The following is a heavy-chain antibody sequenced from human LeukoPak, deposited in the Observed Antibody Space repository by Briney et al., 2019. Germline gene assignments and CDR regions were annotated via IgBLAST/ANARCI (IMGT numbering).Heavy chain of an antibody. V-gene: IGHV4-38-2*01. CDR2: VYHSGSS. CDR1: GYSISSGYY. J-gene: IGHJ5*02. CDR3: ARRPGFGGVAESNWFDP. Sequence: SETLSLTCAVSGYSISSGYYWDWIRQPPGKGLEWIGSVYHSGSSYFNPSLKSRVSISLDTSKNQFSLKLNSVTAADTAVYYCARRPGFGGVAESNWFDPWGQGTLVTVSS. D-gene: IGHD3-16*01.